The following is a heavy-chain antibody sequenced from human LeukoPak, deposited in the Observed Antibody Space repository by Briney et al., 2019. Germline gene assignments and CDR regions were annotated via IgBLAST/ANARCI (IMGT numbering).Heavy chain of an antibody. V-gene: IGHV3-53*01. J-gene: IGHJ4*02. CDR1: GFNVSTNY. CDR2: IYSRGST. CDR3: VGHSSAWYGSFDY. D-gene: IGHD6-19*01. Sequence: GGSLRLSCAASGFNVSTNYMSWVRQAPGKGLEWVSVIYSRGSTYYADSVKGRFTISRDNSKNTLYLQMNSLRAEDTAVYYCVGHSSAWYGSFDYWGQGTLVTVSS.